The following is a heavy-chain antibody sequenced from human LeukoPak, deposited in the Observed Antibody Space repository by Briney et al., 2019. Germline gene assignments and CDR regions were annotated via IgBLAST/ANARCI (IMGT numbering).Heavy chain of an antibody. J-gene: IGHJ5*02. CDR1: GFTFNNNG. V-gene: IGHV3-30*02. CDR3: AKDPEKGLAVARLEH. CDR2: IRYDGIYK. D-gene: IGHD6-19*01. Sequence: PGGSLRLSCGASGFTFNNNGMHWVRQAPGKGLEWVAFIRYDGIYKYYADSVKGRFTIFRDKSKTTLFLQMDSLRAEDTAVYYCAKDPEKGLAVARLEHWGQGTLVTVSS.